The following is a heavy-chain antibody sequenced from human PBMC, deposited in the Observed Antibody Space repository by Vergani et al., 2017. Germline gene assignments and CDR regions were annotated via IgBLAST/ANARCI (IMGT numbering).Heavy chain of an antibody. Sequence: QVQLVQSGAEVKKPGSSVKVSCKASGGTFSSYAISWVRQAPGQGLEWMGGIIPIFGTANYAQKFQGRVTITADESTSTAYMELSSLRSEDTAVYYCAGGGITIFGVVMGGALDYWGQGTLVTVSS. CDR1: GGTFSSYA. D-gene: IGHD3-3*01. V-gene: IGHV1-69*01. CDR2: IIPIFGTA. J-gene: IGHJ4*02. CDR3: AGGGITIFGVVMGGALDY.